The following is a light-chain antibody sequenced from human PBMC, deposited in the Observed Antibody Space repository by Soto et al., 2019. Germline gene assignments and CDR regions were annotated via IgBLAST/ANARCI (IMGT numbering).Light chain of an antibody. J-gene: IGKJ4*01. CDR2: TAS. V-gene: IGKV1-9*01. CDR3: QQLNSYPLT. CDR1: QGITSF. Sequence: DIQLTQSPSFLSASVGDRVSITCRASQGITSFLAWYQKIPGQAPKLLIYTASTLQSGVPPRFSGSGSGTEFTLTISSLQPEDFGTYYCQQLNSYPLTFGGGTRVAIK.